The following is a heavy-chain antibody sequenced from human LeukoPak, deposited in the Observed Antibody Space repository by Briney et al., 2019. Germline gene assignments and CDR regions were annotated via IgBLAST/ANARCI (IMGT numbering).Heavy chain of an antibody. CDR1: GYTFTSYY. CDR2: INPSGGST. V-gene: IGHV1-46*01. CDR3: ARGNVMTTVPPYYFDY. Sequence: GASVKVSCKASGYTFTSYYMHWVRQAPGQGLEWMGIINPSGGSTSYAQKFQGRVTMTRDTSTSTVYMELSSLRSEDTAVYYCARGNVMTTVPPYYFDYWGQGTLVTVSS. J-gene: IGHJ4*02. D-gene: IGHD4-17*01.